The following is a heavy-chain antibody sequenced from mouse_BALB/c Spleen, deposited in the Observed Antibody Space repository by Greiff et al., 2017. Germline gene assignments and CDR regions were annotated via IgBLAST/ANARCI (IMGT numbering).Heavy chain of an antibody. J-gene: IGHJ4*01. CDR3: AKPLYDYDGLGYAMDY. V-gene: IGHV2-6-5*01. CDR1: GFSLTDYG. D-gene: IGHD2-4*01. Sequence: QVHVKQSGPGLVAPSQSLSITCTVSGFSLTDYGVSWIRQPPGKGLEWLGVIWGGGSTYYNSALKSRLSISKDNSKSQVFLKMNSLQTDDTAMYYCAKPLYDYDGLGYAMDYWGQGTSVTVSS. CDR2: IWGGGST.